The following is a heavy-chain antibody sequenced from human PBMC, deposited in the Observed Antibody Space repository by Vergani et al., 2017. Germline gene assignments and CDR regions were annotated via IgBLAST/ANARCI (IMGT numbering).Heavy chain of an antibody. D-gene: IGHD6-13*01. J-gene: IGHJ6*02. CDR2: INPNSGGT. V-gene: IGHV1-2*02. CDR1: GYTFTGYY. CDR3: ARYSSSWYNDYYYGMDV. Sequence: QVQLVQSGAEVKKPGASVKVSCKASGYTFTGYYMHWVRQAPGQGLEWMGWINPNSGGTNYAQKFQGRVTMTRDTSISTAYMELSRLRSDDTAVYYCARYSSSWYNDYYYGMDVCGQGTTVTVSS.